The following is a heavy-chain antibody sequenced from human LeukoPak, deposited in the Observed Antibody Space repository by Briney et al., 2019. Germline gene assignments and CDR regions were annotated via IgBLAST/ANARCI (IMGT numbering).Heavy chain of an antibody. V-gene: IGHV4-39*07. D-gene: IGHD3-22*01. CDR3: ARFNNYYDSSGYYLGNASDI. CDR2: IYYSGST. CDR1: GGSIRSSSYY. Sequence: PSKTLSLTCTGSGGSIRSSSYYWGWIRQPPGKGLEWIGSIYYSGSTYYNPSLKRRVTISVDTSKNQFSLKLSSVTAADTAVYYCARFNNYYDSSGYYLGNASDIWGQGTMVTVSS. J-gene: IGHJ3*02.